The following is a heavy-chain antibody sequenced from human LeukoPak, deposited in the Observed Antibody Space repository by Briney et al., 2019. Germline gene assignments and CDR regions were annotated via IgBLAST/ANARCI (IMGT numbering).Heavy chain of an antibody. D-gene: IGHD3-10*01. V-gene: IGHV4-59*11. Sequence: PSETLSLTCTVSGDSISPLYWGWIRQPPGKRLEFIGYIYYSGSTNYSPSLKSRVSLSVDTSKNQFSLRLSSVTAADTAVYYCARGGVAAKYYFDYWGQGTLVTVSS. J-gene: IGHJ4*02. CDR3: ARGGVAAKYYFDY. CDR1: GDSISPLY. CDR2: IYYSGST.